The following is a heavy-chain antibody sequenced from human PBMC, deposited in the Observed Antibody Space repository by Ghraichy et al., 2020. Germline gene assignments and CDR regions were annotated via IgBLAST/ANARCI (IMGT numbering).Heavy chain of an antibody. Sequence: LSLTCAASGFTFSSYAMSWVRQAPGKGLEWVSAISGSGGSTYYVDSVKGRFTISRDNSKNTLYLQMNSLRAEDTAVYYCAKMSLSHLDYWGQGTLVTVSS. CDR3: AKMSLSHLDY. CDR1: GFTFSSYA. J-gene: IGHJ4*02. CDR2: ISGSGGST. V-gene: IGHV3-23*01.